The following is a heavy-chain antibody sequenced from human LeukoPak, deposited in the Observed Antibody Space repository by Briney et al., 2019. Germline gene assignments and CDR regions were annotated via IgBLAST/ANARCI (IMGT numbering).Heavy chain of an antibody. CDR1: GYTFTRDY. CDR2: IKPNSGGT. V-gene: IGHV1-2*02. D-gene: IGHD3-9*01. CDR3: ARGEYYGILTGYFYYYYGMDV. J-gene: IGHJ6*02. Sequence: GASVKVSPKASGYTFTRDYMHSVRQAPGHELEWMGWIKPNSGGTNYTQMIQGTVTMTRDKSISTAYMELSRLRSDDTAVYYCARGEYYGILTGYFYYYYGMDVWGQGTTVTDSS.